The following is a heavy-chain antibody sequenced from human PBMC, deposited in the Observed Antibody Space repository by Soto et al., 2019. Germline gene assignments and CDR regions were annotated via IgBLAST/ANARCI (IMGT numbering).Heavy chain of an antibody. D-gene: IGHD1-26*01. CDR1: GGSISSGGYY. CDR2: IYYSGST. J-gene: IGHJ6*02. V-gene: IGHV4-31*03. Sequence: QVQLQESGPGLVKPSQTLSLTCTVSGGSISSGGYYWSWIRQHPGKGLEWIGYIYYSGSTYYNPSLKSRVTISVDTSKNQCSLKLSSVTAADTAVYYCARLSGSYFRDYYGMDVWGQGTTVTVSS. CDR3: ARLSGSYFRDYYGMDV.